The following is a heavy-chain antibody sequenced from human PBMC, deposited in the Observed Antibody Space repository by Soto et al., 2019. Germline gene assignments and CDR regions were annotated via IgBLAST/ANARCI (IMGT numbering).Heavy chain of an antibody. D-gene: IGHD2-15*01. V-gene: IGHV4-34*01. Sequence: PSETLSLTCAVYGGSFSGYYWSWIRQPPGKGLEWIGEINHSGSTNYNPSLKSRVTISVDTSKNQFSLKLSSVTAADTAVYYCARGLRWHPIDYWGQGTLVTVSS. CDR3: ARGLRWHPIDY. CDR2: INHSGST. CDR1: GGSFSGYY. J-gene: IGHJ4*02.